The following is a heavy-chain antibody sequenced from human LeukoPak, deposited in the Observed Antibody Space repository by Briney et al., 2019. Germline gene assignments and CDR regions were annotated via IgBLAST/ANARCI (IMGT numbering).Heavy chain of an antibody. CDR1: GFTFSSYV. V-gene: IGHV3-23*01. D-gene: IGHD4-17*01. CDR3: AKERATVRDAFEI. J-gene: IGHJ3*02. Sequence: GGSLRLSCAASGFTFSSYVMTWVRQAPGKGLEWVSAISGSGNTRNYADSVKGRFTISRDNSKNTLYLQMNSLRAEDTAVYYCAKERATVRDAFEIWGQGTMVTVSS. CDR2: ISGSGNTR.